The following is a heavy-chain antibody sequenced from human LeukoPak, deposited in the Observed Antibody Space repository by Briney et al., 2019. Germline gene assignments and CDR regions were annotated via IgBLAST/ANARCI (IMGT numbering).Heavy chain of an antibody. Sequence: ASVKVSCKVSGYTLSDLSMHWVRQSPGKGLEWMGGFDPEDGKTVYAQEFQGRVTMTEDTSTDTAYMDLTSLESEDTAVYYCASIVVDAFDIWGQGTMVTVSS. CDR1: GYTLSDLS. J-gene: IGHJ3*02. V-gene: IGHV1-24*01. CDR3: ASIVVDAFDI. CDR2: FDPEDGKT. D-gene: IGHD1-26*01.